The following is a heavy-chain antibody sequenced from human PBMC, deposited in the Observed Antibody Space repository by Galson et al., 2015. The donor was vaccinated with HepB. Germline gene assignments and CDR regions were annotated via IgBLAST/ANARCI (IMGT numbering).Heavy chain of an antibody. CDR1: RNIFTRYT. CDR3: ARGGAAEIGGPTFDY. CDR2: INIYSGDT. Sequence: SVKVSCKASRNIFTRYTLNWLRQAPGQGLEWMGWINIYSGDTNYAQKFQGRVIMTTDASTGTAYLELRSLRSDDTAMYYCARGGAAEIGGPTFDYWGQGTLVTVAS. V-gene: IGHV1-18*01. J-gene: IGHJ4*02. D-gene: IGHD3-16*01.